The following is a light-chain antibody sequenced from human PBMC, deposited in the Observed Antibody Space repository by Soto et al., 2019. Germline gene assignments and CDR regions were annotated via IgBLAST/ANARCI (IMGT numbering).Light chain of an antibody. J-gene: IGKJ4*01. CDR2: AAS. V-gene: IGKV1-9*01. CDR3: QQLKSYPLS. CDR1: QDISSY. Sequence: DIQLTQSPSFLSASVGDRVTITCRTSQDISSYLAWYQQKPGKAPQLLISAASTLQSGVPSRFSGSGSGTEFTLTISSLQPEDFATYYCQQLKSYPLSLGGGTKVEI.